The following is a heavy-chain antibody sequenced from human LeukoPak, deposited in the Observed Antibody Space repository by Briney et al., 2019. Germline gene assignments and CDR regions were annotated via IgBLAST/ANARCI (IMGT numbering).Heavy chain of an antibody. V-gene: IGHV1-58*01. Sequence: SVKVSCKASGFTFATSAVQWVRQPRGQRLEWIGWIVVDSGHTNYAQKFQERVTITRDMSTSTAYMELSSLRSEDTAVYYCAAALTVTTGSTYYGMDVWGRGTTVTVSS. CDR2: IVVDSGHT. CDR1: GFTFATSA. D-gene: IGHD4-17*01. CDR3: AAALTVTTGSTYYGMDV. J-gene: IGHJ6*02.